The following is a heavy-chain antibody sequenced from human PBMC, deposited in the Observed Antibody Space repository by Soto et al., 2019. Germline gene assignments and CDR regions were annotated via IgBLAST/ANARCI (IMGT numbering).Heavy chain of an antibody. Sequence: SETLSLTCAVYIGSFSGYYWSWIRQAPGKGLEWIGEINHSGSTNYNPSLKSRVSISVDTSKNQFSLKLSSVTAADTAVYYCARVVGSSGDYFDYWGQGTLVTVSS. CDR3: ARVVGSSGDYFDY. J-gene: IGHJ4*02. CDR2: INHSGST. CDR1: IGSFSGYY. D-gene: IGHD3-10*01. V-gene: IGHV4-34*01.